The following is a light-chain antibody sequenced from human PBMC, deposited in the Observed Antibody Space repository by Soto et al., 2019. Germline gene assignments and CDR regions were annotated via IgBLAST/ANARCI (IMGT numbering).Light chain of an antibody. CDR1: QTISSW. V-gene: IGKV1-5*03. CDR3: QHYNSYSEA. CDR2: KAS. Sequence: DIQMTQSPSTLSASVGERVTITCRASQTISSWLAWYQQKPGKAPKLLIYKASTLKSGVPSRFSGSGSGTEFTLSINSLQPDDFATYYCQHYNSYSEAFGQGTKVDIK. J-gene: IGKJ1*01.